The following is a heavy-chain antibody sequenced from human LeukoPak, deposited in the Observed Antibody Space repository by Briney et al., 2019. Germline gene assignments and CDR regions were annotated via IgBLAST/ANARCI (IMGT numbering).Heavy chain of an antibody. CDR3: ARQRYYDTSGIGWFDP. CDR2: LHYSGFT. J-gene: IGHJ5*02. D-gene: IGHD3-22*01. Sequence: SETLPLTCTVSGGSISSSNYYWGWIRQPPGKGLEWIGSLHYSGFTYYNPSLKSRVTISVDTSKSQFSLKLSSVTAADTAVYYRARQRYYDTSGIGWFDPWGQGALVTVSS. V-gene: IGHV4-39*01. CDR1: GGSISSSNYY.